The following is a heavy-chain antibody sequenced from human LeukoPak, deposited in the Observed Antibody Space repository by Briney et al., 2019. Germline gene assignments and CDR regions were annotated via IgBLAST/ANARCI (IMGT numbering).Heavy chain of an antibody. CDR2: IYYSGST. V-gene: IGHV4-39*01. CDR3: ARRGRDSSGSLWYYYYGMDV. Sequence: SGALSLTCTVSGGSICSSSYYFGWIRHPPGKGLEWVRRIYYSGSTYYNPSLTSRVTISVDTSKNQFSLKLSSVTAADTAVYYCARRGRDSSGSLWYYYYGMDVWGQGTTVTVSS. J-gene: IGHJ6*02. D-gene: IGHD6-25*01. CDR1: GGSICSSSYY.